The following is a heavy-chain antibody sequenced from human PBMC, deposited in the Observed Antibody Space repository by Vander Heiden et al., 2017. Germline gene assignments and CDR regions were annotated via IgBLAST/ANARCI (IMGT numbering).Heavy chain of an antibody. CDR1: GFPCSSYS. V-gene: IGHV3-48*02. CDR2: ISSSSSTL. D-gene: IGHD5-12*01. J-gene: IGHJ4*02. CDR3: ERGRDIVDTRKVGVIDY. Sequence: EVQLVESGGGLVHPGGSLRLSGAASGFPCSSYSMNWGRQAPGKVVEWVSYISSSSSTLNYTDSVKGRFTISRYNAKNSLYLQMKSVGDEDAAVYYCERGRDIVDTRKVGVIDYWGQGTLVTVSS.